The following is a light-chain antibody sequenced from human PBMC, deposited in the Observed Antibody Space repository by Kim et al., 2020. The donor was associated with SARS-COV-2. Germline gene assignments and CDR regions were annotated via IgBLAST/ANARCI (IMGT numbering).Light chain of an antibody. CDR3: QQYNNWPRT. J-gene: IGKJ1*01. CDR1: QSVSSN. Sequence: EIVMTQSPATLSVSPGERATLSCRASQSVSSNLAWYQQKPGQAPRLLIYGASTRATGIPARFSVSGSGTEFTLTISSLQSEDFAVYYCQQYNNWPRTFGQGTKVDIK. V-gene: IGKV3-15*01. CDR2: GAS.